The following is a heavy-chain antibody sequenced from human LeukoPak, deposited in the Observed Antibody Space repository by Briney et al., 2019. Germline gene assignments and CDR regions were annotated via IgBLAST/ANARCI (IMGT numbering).Heavy chain of an antibody. Sequence: GGSLRLSCAASGFTFSSYGMPWVRQAPGKGLEWVAVISYDGSNKYYADSVKGRFTISRDNSKNTLYLQMNSLRAEDTAVYYCAKIYRNDAFDIWGQGTMVTVSS. CDR1: GFTFSSYG. D-gene: IGHD5-12*01. J-gene: IGHJ3*02. CDR2: ISYDGSNK. CDR3: AKIYRNDAFDI. V-gene: IGHV3-30*18.